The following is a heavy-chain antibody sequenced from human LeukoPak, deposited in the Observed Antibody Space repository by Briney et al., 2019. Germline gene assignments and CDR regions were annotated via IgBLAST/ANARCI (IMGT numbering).Heavy chain of an antibody. D-gene: IGHD6-19*01. Sequence: ASVKVSCKASGGTFSRYAISWVRQAPGRGREWMGGIIPIFGTANYAQKFQGRFTITADKSTSTAYMELSSMRYEDTAVYYCAREELYNPETEIAVAGTGFDYWGQGTLVTVSS. CDR1: GGTFSRYA. V-gene: IGHV1-69*06. CDR3: AREELYNPETEIAVAGTGFDY. J-gene: IGHJ4*02. CDR2: IIPIFGTA.